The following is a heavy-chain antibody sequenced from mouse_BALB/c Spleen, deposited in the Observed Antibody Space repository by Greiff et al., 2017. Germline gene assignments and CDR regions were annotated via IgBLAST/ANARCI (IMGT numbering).Heavy chain of an antibody. J-gene: IGHJ3*01. D-gene: IGHD2-1*01. V-gene: IGHV2-9*02. Sequence: QVQLKQSGPGLVAPSQSLSITCTVSGFSLTSYGVHWVRQPPGKGLEWLGVIWAGGSTNYYSALMSRLSISKDNSKSQVFLRMNSLQTDDTAMSYWARDGLYGNYFAYWGQGTLVTVSA. CDR1: GFSLTSYG. CDR3: ARDGLYGNYFAY. CDR2: IWAGGST.